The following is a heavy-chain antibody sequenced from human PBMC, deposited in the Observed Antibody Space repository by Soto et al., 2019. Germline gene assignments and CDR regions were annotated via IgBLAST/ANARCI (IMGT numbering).Heavy chain of an antibody. CDR2: ISWNSGSV. CDR3: AKFPTTSGSYVTTDY. CDR1: GFTFGDYA. J-gene: IGHJ4*02. Sequence: PGGSLRLSCAASGFTFGDYAMQWVRQAPVKGLEWVSAISWNSGSVDYADSVKGRFTISRDNAKNSLYLQMNSLRAEDTALYYCAKFPTTSGSYVTTDYRGQGTRVTVSS. D-gene: IGHD6-19*01. V-gene: IGHV3-9*01.